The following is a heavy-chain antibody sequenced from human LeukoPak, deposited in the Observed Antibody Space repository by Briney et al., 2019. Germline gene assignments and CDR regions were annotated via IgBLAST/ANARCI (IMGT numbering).Heavy chain of an antibody. Sequence: SETLSLTRAVYGGSFSGYYWSWIRQPPGKGLEWIGEINHSGSTNYNPSLKSRVTISVDTSKNQFSLKLSSVTAADTAVYYCASGGRYYDSSGYLPPVDYWGQGTLVTVSS. V-gene: IGHV4-34*01. D-gene: IGHD3-22*01. CDR3: ASGGRYYDSSGYLPPVDY. CDR2: INHSGST. CDR1: GGSFSGYY. J-gene: IGHJ4*02.